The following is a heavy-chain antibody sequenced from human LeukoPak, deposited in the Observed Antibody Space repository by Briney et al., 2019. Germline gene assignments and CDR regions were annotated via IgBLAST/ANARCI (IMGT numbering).Heavy chain of an antibody. CDR3: VRDVGQLRSDY. V-gene: IGHV4-38-2*02. Sequence: SETLSLTCVVSGYSISSNYFWGWIRQPPGKGLEWIGTISHSWTTFYKPSLKSRVTISLATSKNQFSLRLTSVTAADTAVYYCVRDVGQLRSDYWGQGTLVTVSS. CDR2: ISHSWTT. D-gene: IGHD1-1*01. CDR1: GYSISSNYF. J-gene: IGHJ4*02.